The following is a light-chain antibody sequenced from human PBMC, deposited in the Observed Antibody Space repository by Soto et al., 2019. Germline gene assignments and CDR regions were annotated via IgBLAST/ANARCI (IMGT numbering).Light chain of an antibody. Sequence: QSVLTQPPSASGTPGQRVTISCSGTTSNIERNYIYWLQQVPGMAPKLLIYKNNERPSGVPDRFSGSKSGTSASLAISGLRSEDEADYYCVAWDDSLSAFVFGTGTKVTVL. CDR3: VAWDDSLSAFV. J-gene: IGLJ1*01. CDR2: KNN. CDR1: TSNIERNY. V-gene: IGLV1-47*01.